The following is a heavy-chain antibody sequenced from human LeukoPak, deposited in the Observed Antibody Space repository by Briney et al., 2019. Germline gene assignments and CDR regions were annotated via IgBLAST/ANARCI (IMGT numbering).Heavy chain of an antibody. Sequence: SETLSLTCTVSGGSISSGNYYWGWIRQPPGKGLEWIGSIYYSGSTYYNPSLKSRVTISVDTSKSQFSLKLKSVTAADTAVYYCARTSGEVAGTSFFDYWGQGTLVTVSS. J-gene: IGHJ4*02. CDR1: GGSISSGNYY. D-gene: IGHD6-19*01. V-gene: IGHV4-39*01. CDR2: IYYSGST. CDR3: ARTSGEVAGTSFFDY.